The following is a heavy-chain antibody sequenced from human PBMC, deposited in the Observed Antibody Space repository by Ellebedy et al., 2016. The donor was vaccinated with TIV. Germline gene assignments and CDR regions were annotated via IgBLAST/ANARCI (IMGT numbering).Heavy chain of an antibody. D-gene: IGHD2-15*01. CDR3: ARLVGGFYYAMDV. CDR1: GDAIDYSPYS. J-gene: IGHJ6*02. Sequence: MPGGSLRLSCTVSGDAIDYSPYSWGWIRQSPGQGLEWIGASKYSGSTQYNPSLKSRVTISVDPSKSHFSLRLSSVTAADTAVYFCARLVGGFYYAMDVWGQGTAVTVSS. V-gene: IGHV4-39*02. CDR2: SKYSGST.